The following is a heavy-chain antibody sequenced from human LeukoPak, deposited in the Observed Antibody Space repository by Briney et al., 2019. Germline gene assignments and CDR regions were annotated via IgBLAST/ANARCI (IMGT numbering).Heavy chain of an antibody. CDR1: GYSFTSYW. CDR3: ARLTLPRGGIQLWYFDY. V-gene: IGHV5-10-1*01. J-gene: IGHJ4*02. CDR2: IDPSDSYT. Sequence: GESLKISCKGSGYSFTSYWISWVRQMPGKGLEWMGRIDPSDSYTNYSPSFQGHVTISTDKSISTAYLQWSSLKASDTAMYYCARLTLPRGGIQLWYFDYWGQGTLVTVSS. D-gene: IGHD5-18*01.